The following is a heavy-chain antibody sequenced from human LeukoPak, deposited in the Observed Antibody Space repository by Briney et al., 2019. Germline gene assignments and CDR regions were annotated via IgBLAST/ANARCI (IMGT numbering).Heavy chain of an antibody. CDR1: GYTFTSYY. CDR2: INPSGGST. V-gene: IGHV1-46*01. J-gene: IGHJ6*03. D-gene: IGHD2-8*01. Sequence: ASVKVSCKASGYTFTSYYMHWVRQAPGQGLEWMGIINPSGGSTSYAQKFQGRVTMTRDTSTSTVYMELSSLRSEDTAVYYCARGYCTNGVCYWGVYYYYYMDVWGKGTTVTVS. CDR3: ARGYCTNGVCYWGVYYYYYMDV.